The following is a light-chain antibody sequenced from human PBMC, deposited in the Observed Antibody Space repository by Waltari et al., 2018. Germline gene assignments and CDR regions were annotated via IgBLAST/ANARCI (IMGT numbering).Light chain of an antibody. CDR1: SSDVGSYTL. CDR2: EVS. J-gene: IGLJ2*01. V-gene: IGLV2-23*02. Sequence: QSALTQPASVSGSPVQSITISCTGTSSDVGSYTLVSWYQQHPGKAPKLMIYEVSKRPSGVSNRFSGSKSGNTASLTISGLQAEDEADYYCCSYAGSSTYVVFGGGTKLTVL. CDR3: CSYAGSSTYVV.